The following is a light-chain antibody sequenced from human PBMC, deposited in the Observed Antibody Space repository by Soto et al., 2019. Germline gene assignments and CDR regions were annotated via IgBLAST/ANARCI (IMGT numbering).Light chain of an antibody. V-gene: IGKV3-20*01. CDR1: QNVNSNF. J-gene: IGKJ4*01. CDR3: QQYGSSPLT. CDR2: GVS. Sequence: EIVLTQSPGTLSLSPGERATLSCRASQNVNSNFFAWYHQKAGQXPRLLIYGVSSRATGIPDRFSGSGADTDVTLTISGLEPEDCAVYDCQQYGSSPLTFGGGTKVDIK.